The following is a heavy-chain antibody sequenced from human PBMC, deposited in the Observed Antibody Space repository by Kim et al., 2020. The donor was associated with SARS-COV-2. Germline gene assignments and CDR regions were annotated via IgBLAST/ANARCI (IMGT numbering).Heavy chain of an antibody. Sequence: GGSLRLSCAASGFTFSSYGMHWVRQAPGKGLEWVTVISYDGSNKYYADSVKGRFTISRDNSKNTLYLQMNSLRAEDTAVYYCAKDPTPLRLGYSGYGMDVWGQGTTVTVSS. J-gene: IGHJ6*02. D-gene: IGHD5-12*01. CDR1: GFTFSSYG. V-gene: IGHV3-30*18. CDR3: AKDPTPLRLGYSGYGMDV. CDR2: ISYDGSNK.